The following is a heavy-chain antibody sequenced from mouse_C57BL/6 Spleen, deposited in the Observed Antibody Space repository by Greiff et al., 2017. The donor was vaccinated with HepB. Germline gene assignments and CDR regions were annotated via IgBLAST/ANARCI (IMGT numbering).Heavy chain of an antibody. D-gene: IGHD1-1*01. CDR1: GYTFTSYW. Sequence: VQLQQPGAELVKPGASVKLSCKASGYTFTSYWMHWVNQRPGQGLEWIGMIHPNSGSTNYNEKFKSKATLTVDKSSSTAYMQLSSLTSEDSAVYYCARSYYGSRYWYFDVWGTGTTVTVSS. CDR3: ARSYYGSRYWYFDV. CDR2: IHPNSGST. V-gene: IGHV1-64*01. J-gene: IGHJ1*03.